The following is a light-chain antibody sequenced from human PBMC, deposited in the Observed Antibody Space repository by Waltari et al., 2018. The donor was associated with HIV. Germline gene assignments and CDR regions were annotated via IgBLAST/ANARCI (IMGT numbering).Light chain of an antibody. CDR3: CSYADTYFVL. J-gene: IGLJ2*01. CDR1: SSDVGGYSY. Sequence: QSALTQPRSVSGSPGQSVTISCTGTSSDVGGYSYVSWYQHHPNKGPKRLIYDVTKRPSVVPDRFSGSKSGHTASLTISGLQAEDEADYYCCSYADTYFVLFGGRTTLTVL. CDR2: DVT. V-gene: IGLV2-11*01.